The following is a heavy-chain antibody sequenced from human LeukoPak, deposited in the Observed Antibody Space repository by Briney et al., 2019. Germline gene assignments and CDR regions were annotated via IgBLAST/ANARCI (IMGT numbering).Heavy chain of an antibody. V-gene: IGHV3-23*01. D-gene: IGHD3-10*01. CDR1: GFTFNNYA. CDR2: TYGSGSST. CDR3: AKYYYGSGNSYGMDV. J-gene: IGHJ6*02. Sequence: GGSLRLSCAASGFTFNNYAMSWVRQAPGKGLEWVSATYGSGSSTYYADSVKGRFTISRDNSKNTLYLHMNSLRAEDTAVYYCAKYYYGSGNSYGMDVWGQGTTVTVSS.